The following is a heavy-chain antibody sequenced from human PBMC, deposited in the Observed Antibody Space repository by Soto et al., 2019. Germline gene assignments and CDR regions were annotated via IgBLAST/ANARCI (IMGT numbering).Heavy chain of an antibody. Sequence: EVQLLESGGGLVQPGGSLRLSCAASGFTFSTYAMSWVRQAPGKGLEWVSTIKGGGGSTYYADSVKGRFTISRDNSKNTLYLQMNSLRAEHTAVYYCAKDGIGHTSLHHFDYWGQGTLATVSS. J-gene: IGHJ4*02. D-gene: IGHD1-20*01. V-gene: IGHV3-23*01. CDR3: AKDGIGHTSLHHFDY. CDR2: IKGGGGST. CDR1: GFTFSTYA.